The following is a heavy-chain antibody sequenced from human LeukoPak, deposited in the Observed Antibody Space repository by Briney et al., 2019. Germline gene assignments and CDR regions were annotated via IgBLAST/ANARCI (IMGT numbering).Heavy chain of an antibody. CDR3: ARGETSGYSYGSDAFDI. Sequence: ASVKVSCKASGYTFTSYDINWVRQATGQGLEWMGWMNPNSGNTGYAQKFQGRVTMTRNTSISTAYMELSSLRSEDTAVYYCARGETSGYSYGSDAFDIWGQGTMVTVSS. CDR1: GYTFTSYD. J-gene: IGHJ3*02. D-gene: IGHD5-18*01. V-gene: IGHV1-8*01. CDR2: MNPNSGNT.